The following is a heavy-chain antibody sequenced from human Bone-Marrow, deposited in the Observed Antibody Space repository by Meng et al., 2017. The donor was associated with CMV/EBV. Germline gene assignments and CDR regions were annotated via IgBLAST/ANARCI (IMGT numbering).Heavy chain of an antibody. D-gene: IGHD4-17*01. CDR1: GFTFDDYA. Sequence: LSLTCAASGFTFDDYAMHWVRQAPGKGLEWVSGISWNSGSIGYADSVKGRFTISRDNAKNSLYLQMNSLRAEDTALYYCAKAPHPRATVTHFDYWGQGTLVTVSS. V-gene: IGHV3-9*01. J-gene: IGHJ4*02. CDR3: AKAPHPRATVTHFDY. CDR2: ISWNSGSI.